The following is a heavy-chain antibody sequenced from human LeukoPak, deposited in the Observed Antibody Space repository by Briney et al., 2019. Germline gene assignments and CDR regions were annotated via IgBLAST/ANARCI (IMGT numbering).Heavy chain of an antibody. D-gene: IGHD5-18*01. CDR1: GFTFSSYA. CDR3: ARGALGYSYGYFDY. CDR2: ISSSSSYI. J-gene: IGHJ4*02. V-gene: IGHV3-21*01. Sequence: GGSLRLSCAASGFTFSSYAMSWVRQAPGKGLEWVSSISSSSSYIYYADSVKGRFTISRDNAKNSLYLQMNSLRAEDTAVYYCARGALGYSYGYFDYWGQGTLVTVSS.